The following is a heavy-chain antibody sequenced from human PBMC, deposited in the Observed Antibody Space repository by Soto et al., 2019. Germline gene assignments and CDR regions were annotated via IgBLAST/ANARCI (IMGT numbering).Heavy chain of an antibody. CDR2: ISYDGSNK. V-gene: IGHV3-30*18. D-gene: IGHD2-21*02. CDR3: AKDGDLITGSFDY. J-gene: IGHJ4*02. CDR1: GFTFSSYG. Sequence: PGGSLRLSCAASGFTFSSYGMHWVRQAPGKGLEWVAVISYDGSNKYYADSVKGRFTISRDNSKNTLYLQMNSLRAEDTAVYYCAKDGDLITGSFDYWGQGTLVTGSS.